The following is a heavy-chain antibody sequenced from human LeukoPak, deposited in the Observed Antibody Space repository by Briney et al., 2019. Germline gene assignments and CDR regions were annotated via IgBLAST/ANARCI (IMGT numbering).Heavy chain of an antibody. J-gene: IGHJ4*02. D-gene: IGHD3-10*01. CDR1: GFTLDDYA. V-gene: IGHV3-9*01. Sequence: AGGSLRLSCAASGFTLDDYAMHWVRQAPGKGLDWVSGISWNSGSIGYADSVKGRFTISRDNAKNSLYLQMNSLRAEDTALYYCAKDVTMVRGAAFDYWGQGTLVTVSS. CDR2: ISWNSGSI. CDR3: AKDVTMVRGAAFDY.